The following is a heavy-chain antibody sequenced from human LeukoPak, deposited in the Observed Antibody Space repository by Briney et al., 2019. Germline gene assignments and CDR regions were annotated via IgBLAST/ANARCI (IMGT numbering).Heavy chain of an antibody. CDR3: ASYNWNYKGIDY. CDR2: IYHSGST. D-gene: IGHD1-7*01. Sequence: SQTLSLTCAVSGGSINSGGYSWTWIRQPPGKGLEWIGYIYHSGSTYYNPSLQSRVTISMDRSKNQFSLKLNSVTAADTAVYYCASYNWNYKGIDYWGQGTPVTVSS. V-gene: IGHV4-30-2*01. J-gene: IGHJ4*02. CDR1: GGSINSGGYS.